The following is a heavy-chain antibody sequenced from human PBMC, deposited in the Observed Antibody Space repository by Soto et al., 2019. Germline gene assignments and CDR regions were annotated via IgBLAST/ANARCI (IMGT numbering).Heavy chain of an antibody. D-gene: IGHD3-3*01. J-gene: IGHJ6*02. CDR1: GGTFSGYA. V-gene: IGHV1-69*13. Sequence: GASVKVSCKASGGTFSGYAISWVRQAPGQGLEWMGGIIPIFGTANYAQKFQGRVTITADESTSTAYMELSSLRSEDTAVYYCARDVVRFLEWFHSDINYYGMDVWGQGTTVTVSS. CDR2: IIPIFGTA. CDR3: ARDVVRFLEWFHSDINYYGMDV.